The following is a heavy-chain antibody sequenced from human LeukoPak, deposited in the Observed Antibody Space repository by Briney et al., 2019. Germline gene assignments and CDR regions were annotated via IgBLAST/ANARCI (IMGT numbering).Heavy chain of an antibody. CDR1: GFTFSSYS. Sequence: GGSLRLSCAASGFTFSSYSMNWVRQAPGKGLEWVSYISSSGSTIYYADSVKGRFTITRDNAKNSLYLQMNSLRAEDTAVYYCASRDGYNADYWGQGTLVTVSP. V-gene: IGHV3-48*04. D-gene: IGHD5-24*01. CDR3: ASRDGYNADY. CDR2: ISSSGSTI. J-gene: IGHJ4*02.